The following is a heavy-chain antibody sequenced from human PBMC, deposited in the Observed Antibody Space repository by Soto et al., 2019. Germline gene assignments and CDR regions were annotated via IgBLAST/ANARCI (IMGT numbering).Heavy chain of an antibody. CDR3: AMFYVDTDMLCWLAP. CDR1: GDSVTSGNYY. CDR2: IYYSGST. Sequence: SETLSLTCTVSGDSVTSGNYYWTWIRQHPGKGLEWVGHIYYSGSTNYSPSLKSRVTISLNTPNNQFSLKVTSVTAADTAVYYFAMFYVDTDMLCWLAPWGRGTLVTVS. D-gene: IGHD5-18*01. J-gene: IGHJ5*01. V-gene: IGHV4-61*01.